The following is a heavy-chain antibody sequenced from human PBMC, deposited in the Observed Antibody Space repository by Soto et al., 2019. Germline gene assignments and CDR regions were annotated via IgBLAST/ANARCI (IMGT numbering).Heavy chain of an antibody. Sequence: GGSLRLSFKALGFTFSDAGLSWVSQDPRTGLDCVGRMKSKRDGGRTEYAAPVRGRFTISRDDSKNTLYLQMTSLKTEDTAVYYCTTDLWRIAVVVGSTGYFNPWGQGTL. CDR1: GFTFSDAG. CDR2: MKSKRDGGRT. V-gene: IGHV3-15*01. J-gene: IGHJ5*02. CDR3: TTDLWRIAVVVGSTGYFNP. D-gene: IGHD2-15*01.